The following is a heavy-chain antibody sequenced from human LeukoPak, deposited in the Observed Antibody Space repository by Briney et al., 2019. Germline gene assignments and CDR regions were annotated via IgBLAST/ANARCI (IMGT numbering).Heavy chain of an antibody. CDR1: GFTFSSYS. CDR3: ARGYDFWSGRNFAASDY. D-gene: IGHD3-3*01. J-gene: IGHJ4*02. CDR2: ISSSSSYI. Sequence: GGSLRLSCAASGFTFSSYSMNWVRQAPGEGLEWVSSISSSSSYIYYADSVKGRFTISRDNAKNSLYLQMNSLRAEDTAVYYCARGYDFWSGRNFAASDYWGQGTLVTVSS. V-gene: IGHV3-21*01.